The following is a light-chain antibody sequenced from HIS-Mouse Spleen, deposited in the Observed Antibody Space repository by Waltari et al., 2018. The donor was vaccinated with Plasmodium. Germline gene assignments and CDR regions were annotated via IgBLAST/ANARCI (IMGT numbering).Light chain of an antibody. Sequence: QSVLTQPPSASGPPGQTVPIACSGISSNIGRNTVNLYHQLPGTAPILLVYSNKKRPSGVTDRFSGAKSGTSASLASSGLQAEDEADYYCAAWDDSLNGWVFGGGTKLTVL. J-gene: IGLJ3*02. CDR3: AAWDDSLNGWV. CDR1: SSNIGRNT. CDR2: SNK. V-gene: IGLV1-44*01.